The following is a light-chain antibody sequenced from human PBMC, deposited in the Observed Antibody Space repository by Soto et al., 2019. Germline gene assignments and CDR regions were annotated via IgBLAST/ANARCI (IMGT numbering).Light chain of an antibody. Sequence: QSVLTQPASVSGSPGQSITISCTGTNSDVGGYNYVSWYQQHPGKAPKLLIYEVFNRPSGVSNRFSGSRSGNTASLTISGLQAEDEGYYYCSSFRSSTTPRVFGGGTKLTVL. CDR1: NSDVGGYNY. J-gene: IGLJ2*01. CDR2: EVF. CDR3: SSFRSSTTPRV. V-gene: IGLV2-14*01.